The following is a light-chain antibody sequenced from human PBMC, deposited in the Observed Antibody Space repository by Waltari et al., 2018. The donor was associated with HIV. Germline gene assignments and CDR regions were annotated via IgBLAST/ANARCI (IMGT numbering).Light chain of an antibody. CDR2: EVR. CDR3: CSYAGSSTLV. V-gene: IGLV2-23*02. CDR1: IRDGGNYNV. Sequence: QSALTQPASVSGSPGQSITSSCTGTIRDGGNYNVVSWYQQHPGNAPKVLIYEVRQRPSGVSARFSGSKSGNTASLTISGLQAEDEAHYYCCSYAGSSTLVFGGGTKLTVL. J-gene: IGLJ3*02.